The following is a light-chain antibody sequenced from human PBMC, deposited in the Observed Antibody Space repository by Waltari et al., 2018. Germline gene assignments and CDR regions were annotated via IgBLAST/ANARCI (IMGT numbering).Light chain of an antibody. V-gene: IGKV1-5*03. J-gene: IGKJ2*01. CDR3: QQYNSYPYT. Sequence: DIQMTQSPSPLSASVGDRVTITCRASQSISSWLAWYQQKPGKAPKLLIYKASSFESGVPSRFSGSRSGTEFTLTISSLQPDDFATYYCQQYNSYPYTFGQGTKLEIK. CDR1: QSISSW. CDR2: KAS.